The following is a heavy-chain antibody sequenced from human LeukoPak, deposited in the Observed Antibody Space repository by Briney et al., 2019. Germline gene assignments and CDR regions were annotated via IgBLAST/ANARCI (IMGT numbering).Heavy chain of an antibody. CDR1: GFTFDDYA. CDR3: AKARGYYYYMDV. CDR2: ISWNSGTI. V-gene: IGHV3-9*01. J-gene: IGHJ6*03. Sequence: GRSLRLSCAASGFTFDDYAMHWVRQAPGKGLEWVSGISWNSGTIRYADSVKGRFIISRDNAKNSLYLQMNSLRAEDTALYYCAKARGYYYYMDVWGKGTTVTVSS.